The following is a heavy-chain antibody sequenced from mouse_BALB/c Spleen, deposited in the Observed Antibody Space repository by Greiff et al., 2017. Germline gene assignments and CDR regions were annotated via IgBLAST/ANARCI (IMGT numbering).Heavy chain of an antibody. V-gene: IGHV5-6-5*01. D-gene: IGHD2-1*01. Sequence: EVMLVESGGGLVKPGGSLKLSCAASGFTFSSYAMSWVRQTPEKRLEWVASISSGGSTYYPDSVKGRFTISRDNARNILYLQMSSLRSEDTAMYYCARGEAYGNYVGPFAYWGQGTLVTVSA. CDR2: ISSGGST. J-gene: IGHJ3*01. CDR1: GFTFSSYA. CDR3: ARGEAYGNYVGPFAY.